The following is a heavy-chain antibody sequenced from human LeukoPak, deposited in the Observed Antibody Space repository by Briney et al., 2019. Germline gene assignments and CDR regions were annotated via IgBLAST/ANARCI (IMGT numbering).Heavy chain of an antibody. Sequence: GGSLRLSCAASGFTFSSYSMNWVRQAPGKGLEWVSYISSSSSTIYYADSVKGRFTISRDSAKNSLYLQMNSLRAEDTAVYYCARDSDYDILTGYYRGDYWGQGTLVTVSS. V-gene: IGHV3-48*01. CDR1: GFTFSSYS. CDR3: ARDSDYDILTGYYRGDY. D-gene: IGHD3-9*01. CDR2: ISSSSSTI. J-gene: IGHJ4*02.